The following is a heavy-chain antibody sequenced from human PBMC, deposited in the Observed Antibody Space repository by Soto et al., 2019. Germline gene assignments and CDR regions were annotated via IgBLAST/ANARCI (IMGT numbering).Heavy chain of an antibody. D-gene: IGHD6-19*01. CDR1: GFTFSDYY. V-gene: IGHV3-11*01. J-gene: IGHJ4*02. CDR2: ISSSGSTI. CDR3: ARDGPYGSGWPNYFDS. Sequence: QVQLVESGGGLVKPGGSLGLSCAASGFTFSDYYMSWIRQAPGKGLEWVSHISSSGSTIYYADSVKGRFTISRDNAKSSLYLQMNSLGAEDTAVYYCARDGPYGSGWPNYFDSWGQGTLVTVSS.